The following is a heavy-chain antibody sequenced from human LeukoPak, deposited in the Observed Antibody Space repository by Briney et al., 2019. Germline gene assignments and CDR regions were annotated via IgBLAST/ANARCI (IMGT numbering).Heavy chain of an antibody. Sequence: ASVKVSCKASGYTFTTYDIHWVRQVTGQGLGWMGWINPNSGFSDYAPKFQGRVTMTRNTSITTAYMELSGLRSEDTAVYYCARNLEYSSSFFDYWGQGTLVTVSS. CDR1: GYTFTTYD. D-gene: IGHD6-6*01. CDR2: INPNSGFS. CDR3: ARNLEYSSSFFDY. J-gene: IGHJ4*02. V-gene: IGHV1-8*01.